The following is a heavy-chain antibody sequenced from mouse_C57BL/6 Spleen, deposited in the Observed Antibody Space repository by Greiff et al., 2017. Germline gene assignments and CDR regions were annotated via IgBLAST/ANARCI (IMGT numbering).Heavy chain of an antibody. D-gene: IGHD1-1*02. CDR1: GFSLTSYG. V-gene: IGHV2-9*01. CDR3: AKREGRSGGSYAMDY. CDR2: IWGGGST. J-gene: IGHJ4*01. Sequence: VKLMESGPGLVAPSQSLSITCTVSGFSLTSYGVDWVRQPPGKGLEWLGVIWGGGSTNYNSALMSRLSISKDNSKSQVFLKMNSLQTDDTAMYYCAKREGRSGGSYAMDYWGQGTSVTVSS.